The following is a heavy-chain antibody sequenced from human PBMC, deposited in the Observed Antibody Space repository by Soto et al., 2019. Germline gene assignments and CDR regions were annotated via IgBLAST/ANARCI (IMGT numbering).Heavy chain of an antibody. CDR3: ARVVVVAAAYFDS. V-gene: IGHV4-31*03. Sequence: SETLSLTCTVSGDSISSGGYYWSWIRQHPGKGLEWIGYIYSSGSTYYNPSLKSRVTISVDTSKNLFSLKLRSVTAADTDVYYCARVVVVAAAYFDSWGQGTLVTVSS. CDR1: GDSISSGGYY. D-gene: IGHD2-15*01. CDR2: IYSSGST. J-gene: IGHJ4*02.